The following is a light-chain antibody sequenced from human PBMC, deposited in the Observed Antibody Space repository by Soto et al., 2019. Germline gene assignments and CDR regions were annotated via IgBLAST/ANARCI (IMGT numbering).Light chain of an antibody. J-gene: IGKJ2*01. Sequence: DIQMTQSPSTLSASVGDRVTITCRASQSISRWLAWYQQKPGTAPKLLIYEASTLESGVPSRFSGSRPGTEFTLTVSSLQPDDFATYYCQQYNDSFPYTFGQGTKLEIK. CDR1: QSISRW. CDR2: EAS. V-gene: IGKV1-5*03. CDR3: QQYNDSFPYT.